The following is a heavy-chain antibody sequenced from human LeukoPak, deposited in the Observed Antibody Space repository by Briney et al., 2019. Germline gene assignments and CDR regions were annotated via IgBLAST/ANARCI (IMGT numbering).Heavy chain of an antibody. D-gene: IGHD3-22*01. CDR1: GGSISSCSYY. J-gene: IGHJ5*02. CDR2: IYYSGRT. V-gene: IGHV4-39*01. CDR3: AASQYYYDSSGYYFDP. Sequence: SETLSLTCTVSGGSISSCSYYWGWIRQPPGQGLVWIGSIYYSGRTYYNPPLKSRVTISVDTSKNQFSLKLSSVTAADTAVYYCAASQYYYDSSGYYFDPWGQGTLVTVSS.